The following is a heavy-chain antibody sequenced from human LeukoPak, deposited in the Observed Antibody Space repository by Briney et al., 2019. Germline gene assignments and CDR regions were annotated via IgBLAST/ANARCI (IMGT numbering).Heavy chain of an antibody. V-gene: IGHV1-18*01. CDR3: SRRFGESNDY. CDR2: VSAYNGNT. D-gene: IGHD3-10*01. CDR1: GYTFTSYA. Sequence: ASVKVSCKTSGYTFTSYAITWLRQALGQGPEWMGWVSAYNGNTNYAQNLQGRVTMTTDTSTSTAYMELRSLRSDDTAVYYCSRRFGESNDYWGQGTLVTVSS. J-gene: IGHJ4*02.